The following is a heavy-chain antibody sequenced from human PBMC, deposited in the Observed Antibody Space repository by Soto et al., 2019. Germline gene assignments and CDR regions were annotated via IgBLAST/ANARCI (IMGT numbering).Heavy chain of an antibody. V-gene: IGHV1-69*13. CDR2: IIPIFGTA. Sequence: SVKVSCKASGGTFSSYAISWVRQAPGQGLEWMGGIIPIFGTANYAQKFQGRVTITADESTSTAYMELSSLRSEDTAVYYCARDGSGSYRGKYFDYWGQGTLVTVSS. CDR1: GGTFSSYA. J-gene: IGHJ4*02. CDR3: ARDGSGSYRGKYFDY. D-gene: IGHD3-10*01.